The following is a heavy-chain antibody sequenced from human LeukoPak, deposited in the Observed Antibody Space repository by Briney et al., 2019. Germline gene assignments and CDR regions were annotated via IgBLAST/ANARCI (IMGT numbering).Heavy chain of an antibody. CDR3: ARDIRGYGDYIDY. V-gene: IGHV4-34*01. Sequence: SSETLSLTCAVYGGSFSGYYWSWIRQPPGKGLEWIGEINHSGSTNYNPSLKSRVTISVETSKNQFSLKLSSVTAADTALYYCARDIRGYGDYIDYWGQGTLVTVSS. D-gene: IGHD6-25*01. J-gene: IGHJ4*02. CDR2: INHSGST. CDR1: GGSFSGYY.